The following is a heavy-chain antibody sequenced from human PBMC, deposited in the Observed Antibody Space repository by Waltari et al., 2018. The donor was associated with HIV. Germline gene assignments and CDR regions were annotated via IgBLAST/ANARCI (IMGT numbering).Heavy chain of an antibody. V-gene: IGHV3-74*01. CDR1: GFTFSSFW. CDR3: ARVGYGYKTLGHFDY. CDR2: INSDGSDT. Sequence: EEQLVESGGGLVQPGGSLRLSCAASGFTFSSFWMHWVRQVPGKGLVWVSRINSDGSDTSTADSVKGRFTISRDNGKNSLYLQMNSLRAEDTAVYYCARVGYGYKTLGHFDYWGQGTLVTVSS. D-gene: IGHD5-12*01. J-gene: IGHJ4*02.